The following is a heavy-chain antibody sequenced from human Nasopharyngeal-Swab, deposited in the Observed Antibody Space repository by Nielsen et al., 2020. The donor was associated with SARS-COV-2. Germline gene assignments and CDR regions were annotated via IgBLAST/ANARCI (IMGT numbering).Heavy chain of an antibody. Sequence: SETLSLTCTVSGGSISSGSYYWSWIRQPAGKGLEWIGRIYTSGSTNYNPSLKSRVTISVDTSKNQFSLKLSSVTAADTAVYYCARRAGAAAGIDYWGQGTLVTVSS. D-gene: IGHD6-13*01. CDR2: IYTSGST. J-gene: IGHJ4*02. V-gene: IGHV4-61*02. CDR1: GGSISSGSYY. CDR3: ARRAGAAAGIDY.